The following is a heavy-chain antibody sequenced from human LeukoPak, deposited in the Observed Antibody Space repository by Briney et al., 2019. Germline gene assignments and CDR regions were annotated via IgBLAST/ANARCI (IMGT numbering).Heavy chain of an antibody. CDR3: ARGIPPEFYYYMDV. CDR1: GFTFDDYA. Sequence: GGSLRLSCAASGFTFDDYAMHWVRQAPGKGLEWVSLSWDGGSTYYADSVKGRFTISRDNAKNSLYLQMNSLRAEDTALYYCARGIPPEFYYYMDVWGKGTTVTVSS. D-gene: IGHD3-16*01. CDR2: SWDGGST. V-gene: IGHV3-43D*03. J-gene: IGHJ6*03.